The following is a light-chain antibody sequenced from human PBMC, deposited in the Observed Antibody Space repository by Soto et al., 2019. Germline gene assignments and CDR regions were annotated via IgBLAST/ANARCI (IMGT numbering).Light chain of an antibody. J-gene: IGKJ1*01. CDR1: QGIRND. Sequence: SRWSPSAYVGDRVTITCRASQGIRNDLGWYQQKPGKAPKLLIYAASSLQSGVPSRFSGSGSGTDFTLTISSLQPEDFATYYCLQDYNYPRTFGQGTKVDIK. V-gene: IGKV1-6*01. CDR2: AAS. CDR3: LQDYNYPRT.